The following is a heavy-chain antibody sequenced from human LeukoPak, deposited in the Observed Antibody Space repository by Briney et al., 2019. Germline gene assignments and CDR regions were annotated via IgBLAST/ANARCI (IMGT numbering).Heavy chain of an antibody. J-gene: IGHJ3*02. CDR3: ARGRGLYGYGFIGAFDI. CDR1: EFTVSSNY. Sequence: GGSLRLSCAASEFTVSSNYMSWVRQAPGKGLEWVSVIYSGGSTYYADSVKGRFTISRHNSKNTLYLQMNSLRAEDTAVYYCARGRGLYGYGFIGAFDIWGQGTMVTVSS. V-gene: IGHV3-53*04. D-gene: IGHD5-18*01. CDR2: IYSGGST.